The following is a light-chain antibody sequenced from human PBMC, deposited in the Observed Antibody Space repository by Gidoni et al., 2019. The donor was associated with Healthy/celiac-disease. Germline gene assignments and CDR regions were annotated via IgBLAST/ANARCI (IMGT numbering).Light chain of an antibody. CDR3: SSYTSSSTLGV. J-gene: IGLJ3*02. CDR1: SSDVGGYNY. Sequence: QPALTQPASVSGSPGQSITIPFTGTSSDVGGYNYVSWYQQHPGKAPKLMIYEVSNRPSGVSNRFSGSKSGNTASLPISGLQAEDEADYYCSSYTSSSTLGVFGGGTKLTVL. CDR2: EVS. V-gene: IGLV2-14*01.